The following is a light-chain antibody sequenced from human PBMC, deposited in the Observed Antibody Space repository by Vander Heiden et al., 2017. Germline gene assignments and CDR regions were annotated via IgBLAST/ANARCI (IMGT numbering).Light chain of an antibody. Sequence: EMVLTQARGTPSYSPGERATLSRRARPSVTSSYLAWYQQKPGQAPRPLIYGASSRATGIPDRFSGSGSGTDFTLTISRLEPEDFAVYYCQQYGSSLMYTFGQGTKLEIK. CDR1: PSVTSSY. CDR2: GAS. J-gene: IGKJ2*01. V-gene: IGKV3-20*01. CDR3: QQYGSSLMYT.